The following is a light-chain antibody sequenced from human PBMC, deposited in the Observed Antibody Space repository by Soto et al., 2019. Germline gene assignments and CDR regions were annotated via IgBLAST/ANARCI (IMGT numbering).Light chain of an antibody. CDR3: SSYTSGSTLVV. J-gene: IGLJ2*01. V-gene: IGLV2-14*01. CDR1: SSDVGNYNY. Sequence: QSALTQPASVSGSPGQSITISCTGTSSDVGNYNYVSWYQQLPGQAPKLMIYDVSNRPSGVSNRFSGSKSGNTASLTISGLQADDEADYYCSSYTSGSTLVVFGGGTKLTVL. CDR2: DVS.